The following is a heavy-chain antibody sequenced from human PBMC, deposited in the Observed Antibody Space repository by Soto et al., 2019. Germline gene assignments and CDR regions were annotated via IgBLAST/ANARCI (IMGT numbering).Heavy chain of an antibody. V-gene: IGHV2-5*02. CDR3: AHRPDYTDDWFDD. D-gene: IGHD4-4*01. CDR2: IYWDDVK. CDR1: GFSLSTSAVG. J-gene: IGHJ4*02. Sequence: QITLKESGPTLVKPTQTLTLTCTFSGFSLSTSAVGVGWIRQPPGKALEWLALIYWDDVKRYSPSLKNRLTITKDTAKSQVVLTMTNMDPVDTATYYCAHRPDYTDDWFDDWGQGTLVTVSS.